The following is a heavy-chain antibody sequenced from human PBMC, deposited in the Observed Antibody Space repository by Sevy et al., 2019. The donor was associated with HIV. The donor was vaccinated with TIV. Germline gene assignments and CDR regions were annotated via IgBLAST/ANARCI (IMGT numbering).Heavy chain of an antibody. J-gene: IGHJ4*02. Sequence: GGSLRLSCATSGFTVSSNSMSWVRQAPGKGLEWVSVISGGLRTYYADSVKGRFTISRDNSENTLYLQMSSLKAEDTAVYYCTRDQWYHGSGSFYFASWGQGTLVTVSS. CDR2: ISGGLRT. V-gene: IGHV3-53*01. D-gene: IGHD3-10*01. CDR1: GFTVSSNS. CDR3: TRDQWYHGSGSFYFAS.